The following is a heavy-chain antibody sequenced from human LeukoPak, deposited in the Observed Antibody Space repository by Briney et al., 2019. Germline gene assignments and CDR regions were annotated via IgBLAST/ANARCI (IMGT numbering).Heavy chain of an antibody. J-gene: IGHJ3*02. CDR1: GYTFTGHY. Sequence: GASVKVSCKASGYTFTGHYMHWVRQAPGQGLEWMGWIDPNSGATNYAQKFQGRVTMTRDTSISTAYMELSRLRSDDTAVYYCARIRLTTVTPNDAFDIWGQGTMVTVSS. V-gene: IGHV1-2*02. CDR3: ARIRLTTVTPNDAFDI. CDR2: IDPNSGAT. D-gene: IGHD4-17*01.